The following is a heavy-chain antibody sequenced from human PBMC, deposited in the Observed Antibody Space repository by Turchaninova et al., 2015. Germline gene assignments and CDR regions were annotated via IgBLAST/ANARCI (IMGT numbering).Heavy chain of an antibody. Sequence: EVQLVESGGGLIQHGGSLRLSCAASALSVSNYYMSWVRQAPGKGPEWVSGIYTGGGTYYADSVKGRFTISRDNSKNTLYLQMNSLRAEDTAVYYCARVGGYPLGAFDIWGQGTMVTVSS. J-gene: IGHJ3*02. V-gene: IGHV3-53*01. CDR2: IYTGGGT. CDR1: ALSVSNYY. CDR3: ARVGGYPLGAFDI. D-gene: IGHD3-22*01.